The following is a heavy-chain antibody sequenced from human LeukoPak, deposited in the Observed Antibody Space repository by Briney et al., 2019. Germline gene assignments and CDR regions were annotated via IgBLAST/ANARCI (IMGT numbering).Heavy chain of an antibody. J-gene: IGHJ6*03. CDR1: GDSISSGDYY. CDR3: ARGRVSSSSWSSTYYYYFYIDV. Sequence: PSETLSLTCTVSGDSISSGDYYWSWIRQPAGKGLEWIGRISSSRSTNYNPSLKSRVTISVDRSKNQFSLQLSPVTAADTAVYFCARGRVSSSSWSSTYYYYFYIDVWGKGTTVTVSS. D-gene: IGHD6-13*01. CDR2: ISSSRST. V-gene: IGHV4-61*02.